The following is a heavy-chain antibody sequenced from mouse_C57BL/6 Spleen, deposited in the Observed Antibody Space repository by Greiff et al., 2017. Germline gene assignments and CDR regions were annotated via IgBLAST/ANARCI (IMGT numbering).Heavy chain of an antibody. Sequence: VKLMESGAELARPGASVKMSCKASGYTFTSYTMHWVKQRPGQGLEWIGYINPSSGYTKYNQKFKDKATLTADKSSSTAYMQLSSLTSEDSAVYYCARRDGPPSGYFDVWGTGTTVTVSS. CDR2: INPSSGYT. D-gene: IGHD2-3*01. CDR3: ARRDGPPSGYFDV. V-gene: IGHV1-4*01. CDR1: GYTFTSYT. J-gene: IGHJ1*03.